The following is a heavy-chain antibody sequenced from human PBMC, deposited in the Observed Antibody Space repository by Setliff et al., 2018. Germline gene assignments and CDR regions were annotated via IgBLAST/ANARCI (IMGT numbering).Heavy chain of an antibody. CDR2: INPNSGGT. J-gene: IGHJ6*02. CDR1: GYTFTGYY. Sequence: ASVKVSCKASGYTFTGYYMHWVRQAPGQGLEWMGWINPNSGGTNYAQKFQGWVTMTRDTSISTAYVELSRLRSDDTAVYYCARGRDYDYVWGSYRLYYYYGMDVWGQGTTVTVSS. D-gene: IGHD3-16*02. CDR3: ARGRDYDYVWGSYRLYYYYGMDV. V-gene: IGHV1-2*04.